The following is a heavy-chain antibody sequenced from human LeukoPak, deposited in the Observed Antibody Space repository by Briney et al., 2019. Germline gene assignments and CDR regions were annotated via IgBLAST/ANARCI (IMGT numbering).Heavy chain of an antibody. J-gene: IGHJ6*03. Sequence: PSETLSLTCAVSGGSISSSNWWSWVRQPPGKGLEWIGEIYHSGSTNYNPSLKSRVTISVDKSKNQFSLKLSSVTAADTAVYYCARAYCGGDCYPYLYYYYYMDVWGKGTTVTVSS. CDR2: IYHSGST. V-gene: IGHV4-4*02. CDR3: ARAYCGGDCYPYLYYYYYMDV. CDR1: GGSISSSNW. D-gene: IGHD2-21*02.